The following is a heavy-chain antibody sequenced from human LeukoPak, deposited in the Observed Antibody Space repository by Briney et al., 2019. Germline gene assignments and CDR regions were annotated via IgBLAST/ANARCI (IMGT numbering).Heavy chain of an antibody. Sequence: GGSLRLSCAASGFTFSSYSMNWVRQAPGKGLEWVSYISSSSNTIYYADSVEGRFTISRDNAKNSLYLQMNSLRDEDTAVYYCARGYYGSGRGWFDPWGQGTLVTVSS. V-gene: IGHV3-48*02. D-gene: IGHD3-10*01. J-gene: IGHJ5*02. CDR1: GFTFSSYS. CDR3: ARGYYGSGRGWFDP. CDR2: ISSSSNTI.